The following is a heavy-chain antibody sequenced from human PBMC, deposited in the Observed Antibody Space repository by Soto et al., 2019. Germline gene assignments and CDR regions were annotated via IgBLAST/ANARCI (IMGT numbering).Heavy chain of an antibody. CDR2: ISYDGSNE. CDR3: ARDRSMVVVAPGY. V-gene: IGHV3-30-3*01. CDR1: GLTFSSYA. J-gene: IGHJ4*02. D-gene: IGHD3-22*01. Sequence: QVQLVESGGGVVQPGRSLRLSCAASGLTFSSYAMHWVRQAPGKGLEWVAFISYDGSNEYYADSVKGRFTISRDNSKNTLYLQVNSLRTEDTAVYYCARDRSMVVVAPGYWGQGTLVTVSA.